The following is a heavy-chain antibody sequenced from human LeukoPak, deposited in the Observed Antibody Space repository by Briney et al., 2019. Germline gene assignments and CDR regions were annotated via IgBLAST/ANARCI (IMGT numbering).Heavy chain of an antibody. CDR1: GFTFSDYY. D-gene: IGHD3-22*01. CDR2: ISSDGRTL. V-gene: IGHV3-11*04. CDR3: ARWRVVVSNGGFDI. Sequence: GGSLRLSCAASGFTFSDYYMSWIHQAPGKGLEWVSYISSDGRTLYYADSVKGRFTISRDNAKNSQYLQMNSLRAEDTAVYYCARWRVVVSNGGFDIWGQGTTVIVSS. J-gene: IGHJ3*02.